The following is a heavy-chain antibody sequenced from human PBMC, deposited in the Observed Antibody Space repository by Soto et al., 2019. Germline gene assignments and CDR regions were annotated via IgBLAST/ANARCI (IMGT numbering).Heavy chain of an antibody. D-gene: IGHD1-1*01. J-gene: IGHJ4*02. V-gene: IGHV4-34*01. CDR2: VNYSGGRT. Sequence: QVQLQQWGAGLLKPSETLSLTCAAYGESLSTYFWSWIRQPPGKGLEWIGEVNYSGGRTIYNPSLESRVTISVSTSRDQFSLQLRSVTAADTAVYYCASGRHYNWTFGGQGTLVTVSS. CDR3: ASGRHYNWTF. CDR1: GESLSTYF.